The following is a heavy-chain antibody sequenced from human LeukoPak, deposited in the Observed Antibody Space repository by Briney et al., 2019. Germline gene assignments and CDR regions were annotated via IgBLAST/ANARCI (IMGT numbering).Heavy chain of an antibody. V-gene: IGHV1-18*01. Sequence: ASVKVSCKASGYTFTSYGISWVRQAPGQGLEWIGWISAYNGNTNYAQKLQGRVTMTTDTSTSTAYMELRSLRSDDTAVYYCATGHDYDYVWGSSLFDYWGQGTLVTVSS. CDR1: GYTFTSYG. J-gene: IGHJ4*02. CDR2: ISAYNGNT. D-gene: IGHD3-16*01. CDR3: ATGHDYDYVWGSSLFDY.